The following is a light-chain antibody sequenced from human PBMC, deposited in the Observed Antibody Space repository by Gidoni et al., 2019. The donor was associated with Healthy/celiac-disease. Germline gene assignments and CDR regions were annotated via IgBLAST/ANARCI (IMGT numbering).Light chain of an antibody. CDR2: WAS. CDR3: QQYYSTLPIT. V-gene: IGKV4-1*01. CDR1: QSVLYSSNNKTY. J-gene: IGKJ5*01. Sequence: DIVMTQSPDSLAVSLGESATINCKSSQSVLYSSNNKTYLAWYQQKPGQPPKLLIYWASTRESGVPDRFSGSGSGTDFTLTISSLQAEDVAVYYCQQYYSTLPITFGQGTRLEIK.